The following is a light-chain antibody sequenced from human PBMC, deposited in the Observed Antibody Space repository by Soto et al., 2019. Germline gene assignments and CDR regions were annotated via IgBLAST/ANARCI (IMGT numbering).Light chain of an antibody. Sequence: EIVMTQSPAXLXVSPGEXXXXXXTASXYXXXNVAWFQQRPGQAPRLLIYRASARATGTPARFSGSGSGTEFTLTITSLQSEDFALYYCQQYQNLWTFGQGTEVEI. CDR2: RAS. J-gene: IGKJ1*01. CDR3: QQYQNLWT. V-gene: IGKV3-15*01. CDR1: XYXXXN.